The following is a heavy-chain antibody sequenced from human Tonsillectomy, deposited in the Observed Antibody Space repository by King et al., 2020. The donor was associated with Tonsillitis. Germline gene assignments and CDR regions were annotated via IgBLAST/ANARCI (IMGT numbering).Heavy chain of an antibody. V-gene: IGHV4-59*11. J-gene: IGHJ6*03. CDR1: GGSISSHY. CDR3: ARDRRLYDTVNYYYMDV. D-gene: IGHD3-9*01. CDR2: IPATGST. Sequence: HVQLQESGPGLVKPSETLSLTCTVSGGSISSHYWSWIRQPPGKGLEWIGYIPATGSTNYNPSLKSRVTISVDTSKNQFSLKLSSVTAADSAVYYCARDRRLYDTVNYYYMDVWGKGTAVTVSS.